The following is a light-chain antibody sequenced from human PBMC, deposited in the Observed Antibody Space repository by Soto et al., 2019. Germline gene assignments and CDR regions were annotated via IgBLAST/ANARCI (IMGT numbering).Light chain of an antibody. CDR1: SSNIGNNY. V-gene: IGLV1-51*01. CDR3: WTWDTSLSAGV. Sequence: QSVLTQPPSVSAAPGQKVTISCSGSSSNIGNNYVSWYQQLPGTAPKLLIYDNNKRPSGIPDRFSGSKSGTSATLGITGVQTGDEADYYCWTWDTSLSAGVFGGGTKLTVL. CDR2: DNN. J-gene: IGLJ3*02.